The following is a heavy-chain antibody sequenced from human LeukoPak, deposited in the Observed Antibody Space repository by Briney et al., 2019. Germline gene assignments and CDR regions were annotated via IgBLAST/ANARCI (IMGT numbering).Heavy chain of an antibody. CDR3: GRDRPTGYYDY. CDR1: SSSISSDYY. D-gene: IGHD3-9*01. J-gene: IGHJ4*02. V-gene: IGHV4-38-2*02. CDR2: IHHSGER. Sequence: SETLSLTCTVSSSSISSDYYWGWIRQPPGEGLEWIASIHHSGERYYNPSLKSRVTISVDTSQNQVSLKLTSVTAADTAVYYCGRDRPTGYYDYWGQGILVTVSS.